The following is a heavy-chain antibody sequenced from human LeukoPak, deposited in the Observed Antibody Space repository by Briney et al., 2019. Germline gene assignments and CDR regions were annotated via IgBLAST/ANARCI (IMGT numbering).Heavy chain of an antibody. CDR2: ISGDGGST. CDR3: APLGYCSSTSCRDGIDY. V-gene: IGHV3-43*02. CDR1: GFTFDDYA. D-gene: IGHD2-2*01. Sequence: GGSLRLSCAASGFTFDDYATHWVRQAPGKGLEWVSLISGDGGSTYYADSVKGRFTISRDNSKNSLYLQMNSLGTEDTALYYCAPLGYCSSTSCRDGIDYWGQGTLVTVSS. J-gene: IGHJ4*02.